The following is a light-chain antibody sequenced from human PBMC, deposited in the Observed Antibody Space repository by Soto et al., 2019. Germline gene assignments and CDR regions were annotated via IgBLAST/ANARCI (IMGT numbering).Light chain of an antibody. CDR3: QQRSKWPPIT. CDR2: DAS. V-gene: IGKV3-11*01. Sequence: EIVLTQSPATLSLSPGERATLSCRASQSVNRYLAWYQQKPGQAPRLLIYDASNRATGIPARFSGSGSGTDFTLTISSLEPEDFAVYYCQQRSKWPPITFGQGTRLEIK. CDR1: QSVNRY. J-gene: IGKJ5*01.